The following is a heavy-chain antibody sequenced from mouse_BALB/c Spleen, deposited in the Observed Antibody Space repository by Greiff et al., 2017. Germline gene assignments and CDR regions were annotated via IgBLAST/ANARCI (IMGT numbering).Heavy chain of an antibody. J-gene: IGHJ4*01. V-gene: IGHV5-9-3*01. CDR2: ISSGGSYT. CDR1: GFTFSSYA. Sequence: EVMLVESGGGLVKPGGSLKLSCAASGFTFSSYAMSWVRQTPEKRLEWVATISSGGSYTYYPDSVKGRFTISRDNAKNTLYLQMSSLRSEDTAMYYCARQDDYDGYAMDYWGQGTSVTVSS. CDR3: ARQDDYDGYAMDY. D-gene: IGHD2-4*01.